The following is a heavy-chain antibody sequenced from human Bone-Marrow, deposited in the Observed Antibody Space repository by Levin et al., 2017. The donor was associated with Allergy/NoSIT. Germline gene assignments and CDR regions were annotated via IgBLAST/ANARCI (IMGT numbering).Heavy chain of an antibody. J-gene: IGHJ5*02. V-gene: IGHV3-7*01. CDR2: IKEDGGQK. Sequence: GESLKISCEASGFTFIDYSMSWVRQAPGKGLEWVANIKEDGGQKYYVDSVKGRFTISRDNARNSLYLQMNSLRGEDTAVYFCARLRRNYFDPWGQGTLVTVSS. D-gene: IGHD3-16*01. CDR3: ARLRRNYFDP. CDR1: GFTFIDYS.